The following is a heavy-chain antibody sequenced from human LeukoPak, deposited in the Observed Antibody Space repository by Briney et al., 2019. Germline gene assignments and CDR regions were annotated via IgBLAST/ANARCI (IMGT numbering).Heavy chain of an antibody. CDR2: INPNSGGT. V-gene: IGHV1-2*02. D-gene: IGHD4-23*01. Sequence: GASVKVSCKASGYTFTGYYMHWVRQAPGQGLECMGWINPNSGGTNYAQKFQGRVTMTRDTSISTAYMELSRLRSDDTAVYYCARVRNYGGRWSYWGQGTLVTVSS. J-gene: IGHJ4*02. CDR1: GYTFTGYY. CDR3: ARVRNYGGRWSY.